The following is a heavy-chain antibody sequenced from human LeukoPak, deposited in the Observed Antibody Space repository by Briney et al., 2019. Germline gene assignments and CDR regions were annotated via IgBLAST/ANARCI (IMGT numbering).Heavy chain of an antibody. V-gene: IGHV3-33*01. CDR1: GFTFSSYG. CDR3: ARSGGLATPYYFDY. D-gene: IGHD2-15*01. J-gene: IGHJ4*02. Sequence: PGRSLRLSCAASGFTFSSYGMHWVRQAPGKGLEWVAVIWYDGSNKYYADSVKGRFTISRDNSKNTLYLQMNSLRAEDTAVYYCARSGGLATPYYFDYWGQGTLVTVSS. CDR2: IWYDGSNK.